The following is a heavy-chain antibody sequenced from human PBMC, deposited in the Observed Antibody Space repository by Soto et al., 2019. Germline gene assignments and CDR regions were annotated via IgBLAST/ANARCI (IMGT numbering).Heavy chain of an antibody. CDR1: GFTLSNAW. CDR2: IKSKTDGGTT. Sequence: VGPLRLSCAASGFTLSNAWMNWVRQAPGTGLEWVGRIKSKTDGGTTDYAAPVKGRFTISRDDSKNTLYLQMNSLKTEDTAVYYCTTDFSILVVPAVLTYYYYGMEVWGQGTTVTVSS. J-gene: IGHJ6*02. D-gene: IGHD2-2*01. CDR3: TTDFSILVVPAVLTYYYYGMEV. V-gene: IGHV3-15*07.